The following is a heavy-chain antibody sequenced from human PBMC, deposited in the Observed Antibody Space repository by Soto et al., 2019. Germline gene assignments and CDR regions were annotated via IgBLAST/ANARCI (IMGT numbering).Heavy chain of an antibody. J-gene: IGHJ4*02. D-gene: IGHD3-16*01. CDR1: GFTFGTYA. CDR2: ISGGGVNT. CDR3: AKLSGAVHIDS. V-gene: IGHV3-23*01. Sequence: PWGSLRLSCAASGFTFGTYAMTWVRQAPGKGLEWVSSISGGGVNTYYVESVKGRFTISRDNSKNTLYLQMYSLRAEDTALYYCAKLSGAVHIDSWGQGTLVTVSS.